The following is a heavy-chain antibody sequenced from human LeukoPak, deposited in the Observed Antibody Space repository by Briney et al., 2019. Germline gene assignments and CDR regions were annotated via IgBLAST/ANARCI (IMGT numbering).Heavy chain of an antibody. CDR3: AREGIAARSSFDY. V-gene: IGHV1-2*02. CDR2: INPNSGGT. Sequence: ASVKVSCKASGYTFTGYYMHWVRQAPGQGLEWMGWINPNSGGTNYAQKFQGRVTMTRDTSISTAYMELSRLRSDDTAVYYCAREGIAARSSFDYWGQGTLVTVSS. J-gene: IGHJ4*02. CDR1: GYTFTGYY. D-gene: IGHD6-6*01.